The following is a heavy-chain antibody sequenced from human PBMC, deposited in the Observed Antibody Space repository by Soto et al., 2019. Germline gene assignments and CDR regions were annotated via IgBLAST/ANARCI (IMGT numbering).Heavy chain of an antibody. CDR2: IYYSGST. CDR1: GGSISSSSYF. Sequence: PSETLSLTCTVSGGSISSSSYFWGWIRQPPGKGLEWIGSIYYSGSTYYNPSLKSRVTVSVDTSKNQFSLKLSSVTAADTAVYYCARHPSDFWFDPWGQGTLVTVX. D-gene: IGHD2-21*02. CDR3: ARHPSDFWFDP. V-gene: IGHV4-39*01. J-gene: IGHJ5*02.